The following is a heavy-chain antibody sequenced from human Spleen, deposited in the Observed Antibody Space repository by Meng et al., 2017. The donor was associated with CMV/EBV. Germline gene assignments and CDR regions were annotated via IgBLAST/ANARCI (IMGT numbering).Heavy chain of an antibody. CDR1: GFTFSNAW. J-gene: IGHJ4*02. CDR3: TKAGRCSSTSCYDY. Sequence: GFTFSNAWMSWVRQAAGKGLEWVGRIKSKTDGGTTDDAAHVKGRFTISRDDSKNTLYLQMNSLKTEDTAVYYCTKAGRCSSTSCYDYWGQGTLVTVSS. V-gene: IGHV3-15*01. D-gene: IGHD2-2*01. CDR2: IKSKTDGGTT.